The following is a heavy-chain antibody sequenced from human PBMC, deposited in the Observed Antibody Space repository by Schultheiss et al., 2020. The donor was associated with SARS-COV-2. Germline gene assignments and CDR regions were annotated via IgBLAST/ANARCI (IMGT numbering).Heavy chain of an antibody. CDR2: ISAYNGNT. Sequence: ASVKVSCKASGGTFSRYAISWVRQAPGQGLEWMGWISAYNGNTNYAQKLQGRVTMTTDTSTSTAYMELRSLRSEDTAVYYCATRDSGYDYYYYYGMDVWGQGTTVTVSS. J-gene: IGHJ6*02. V-gene: IGHV1-18*01. CDR3: ATRDSGYDYYYYYGMDV. CDR1: GGTFSRYA. D-gene: IGHD5-12*01.